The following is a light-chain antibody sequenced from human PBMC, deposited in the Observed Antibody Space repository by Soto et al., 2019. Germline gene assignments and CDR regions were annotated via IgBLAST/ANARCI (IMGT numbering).Light chain of an antibody. CDR3: QHYGSSTA. J-gene: IGKJ1*01. CDR2: DAS. Sequence: EIVLTQSPATLSLSPGERATLSCRASQSVRYDYLAWYRQIPGQPPSLLIYDASTRAPGIPGRFSGSGSGTDFTLTIGRLEPEDFAVYYCQHYGSSTAFGQGTKVDIK. CDR1: QSVRYDY. V-gene: IGKV3-20*01.